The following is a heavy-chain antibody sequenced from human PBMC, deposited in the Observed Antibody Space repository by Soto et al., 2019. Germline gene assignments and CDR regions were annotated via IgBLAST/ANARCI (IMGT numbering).Heavy chain of an antibody. CDR1: GFTVSRNY. CDR2: IYSGGGT. J-gene: IGHJ4*02. CDR3: AGGSNVLERD. D-gene: IGHD1-1*01. V-gene: IGHV3-66*01. Sequence: EVQLVESGGGLVQPGESLRLSCAASGFTVSRNYMTWVRQPPGQGLGWVSLIYSGGGTSYAASVKGRFTISRDNSKNTLYLRMNRLRAEDTAVYFCAGGSNVLERDWGQGTLVTVSS.